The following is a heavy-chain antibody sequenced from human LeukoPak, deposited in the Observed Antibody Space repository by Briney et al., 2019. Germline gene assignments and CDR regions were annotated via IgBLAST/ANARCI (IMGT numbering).Heavy chain of an antibody. V-gene: IGHV4-39*01. CDR1: GGSISSSSYY. J-gene: IGHJ6*03. D-gene: IGHD4-11*01. Sequence: SETLSLTCTVSGGSISSSSYYWGWIRQPPGKGLEWIGSIYYSGSTYYNPSLKGRVTISVDTSKNQFSLKLSSVTAADTAVYYCARPRLLYSNYYYYYYMDVWGKGTTVTVPS. CDR3: ARPRLLYSNYYYYYYMDV. CDR2: IYYSGST.